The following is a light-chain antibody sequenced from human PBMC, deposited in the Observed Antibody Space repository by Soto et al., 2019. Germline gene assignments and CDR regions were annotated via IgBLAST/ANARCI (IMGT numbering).Light chain of an antibody. CDR1: QSISSW. J-gene: IGKJ1*01. Sequence: DIQMTQSPSTLSASVGDRVTITCRASQSISSWLAWYQQKPGRAPNLLIYDASTFESGVPSRFSGSESGTEFTLTISSLQTDDSASYYCQQYDSYSTFGQGTKVEMK. CDR3: QQYDSYST. CDR2: DAS. V-gene: IGKV1-5*01.